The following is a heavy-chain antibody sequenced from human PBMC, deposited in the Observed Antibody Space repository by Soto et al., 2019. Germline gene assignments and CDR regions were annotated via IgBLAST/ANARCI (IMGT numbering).Heavy chain of an antibody. V-gene: IGHV3-30*09. J-gene: IGHJ6*02. D-gene: IGHD2-2*01. CDR2: ISFDGSRK. CDR1: GFPFSSYT. CDR3: ARDTVTSLTPYQGFYYYGMDV. Sequence: GALRLSCTASGFPFSSYTMHWLRRAPGKGLEWVGIISFDGSRKYYADWLKGRIVISRDNSKDSLYLQMDTLRPDDTAIYYCARDTVTSLTPYQGFYYYGMDVWGQGTTVTVSS.